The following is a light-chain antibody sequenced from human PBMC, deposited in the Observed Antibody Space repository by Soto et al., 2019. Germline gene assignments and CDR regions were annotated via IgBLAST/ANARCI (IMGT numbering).Light chain of an antibody. J-gene: IGLJ1*01. CDR3: ATWDDSLSTYV. CDR2: TNN. Sequence: QPVLTQPPSASGTPGQRVTISCSGSSSNIGTNTVNWYQCLPGTAPRLLIYTNNQRPSGVPDRFSVSKSGTSASLAISGLQSEDEADYYCATWDDSLSTYVFGAGTKLTVL. CDR1: SSNIGTNT. V-gene: IGLV1-44*01.